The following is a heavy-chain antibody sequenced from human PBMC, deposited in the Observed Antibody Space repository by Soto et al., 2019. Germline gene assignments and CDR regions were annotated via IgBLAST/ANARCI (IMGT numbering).Heavy chain of an antibody. J-gene: IGHJ5*02. Sequence: QVQLVQSGAEVKKPGASVKVSCKASGYIFTNYDINWVRQATGQGLEYLGWINPNRGNTGYVQKFQGRVTMTRNTSINTAYMELNSLRSEDTAVYYCARGIKYGDYSMWFDPWGQGTLVTVSS. D-gene: IGHD4-17*01. CDR2: INPNRGNT. V-gene: IGHV1-8*01. CDR1: GYIFTNYD. CDR3: ARGIKYGDYSMWFDP.